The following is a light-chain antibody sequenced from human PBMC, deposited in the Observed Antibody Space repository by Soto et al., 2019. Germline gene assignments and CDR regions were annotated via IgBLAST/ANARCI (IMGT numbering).Light chain of an antibody. CDR1: SSDVGGYNL. J-gene: IGLJ1*01. Sequence: QSALTQPASVSGSPGQSITISCTGTSSDVGGYNLVSWYQQHPGKAPKFMIYEGSKRPSGVSNRFSGSKSGNTASLTISGLQAEDEADYYCCSYAGSSTYVFGTGTKVTVL. V-gene: IGLV2-23*01. CDR2: EGS. CDR3: CSYAGSSTYV.